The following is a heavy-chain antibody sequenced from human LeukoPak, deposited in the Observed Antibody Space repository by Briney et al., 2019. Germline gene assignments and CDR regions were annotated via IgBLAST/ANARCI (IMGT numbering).Heavy chain of an antibody. CDR1: GGTFSSYA. Sequence: ASVKVSCKASGGTFSSYAISWVRQAPGQGLEWMGGIVPIFGTANYAQKFQGRVTITTDESTSTAYMELSSLRSEDTAVYYCARGRQQLVAYFDYWGQGTLVTVSS. J-gene: IGHJ4*02. CDR3: ARGRQQLVAYFDY. D-gene: IGHD6-13*01. V-gene: IGHV1-69*05. CDR2: IVPIFGTA.